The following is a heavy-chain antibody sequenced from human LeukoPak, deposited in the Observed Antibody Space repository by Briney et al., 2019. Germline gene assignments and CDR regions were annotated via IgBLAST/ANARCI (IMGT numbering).Heavy chain of an antibody. CDR2: IHYSGSS. CDR1: GGSISTYY. CDR3: ARGAAATY. Sequence: ASETLSLTCAVSGGSISTYYWSWIRQPPGKGLEWIGYIHYSGSSNYNPSLKSRVTISLDTSKNQFSLKLSSVTAADTAVYYCARGAAATYWGQGTLVTVSS. J-gene: IGHJ4*02. D-gene: IGHD6-13*01. V-gene: IGHV4-59*01.